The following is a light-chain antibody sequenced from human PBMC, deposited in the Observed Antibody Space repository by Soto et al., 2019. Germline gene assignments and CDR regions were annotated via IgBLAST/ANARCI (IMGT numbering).Light chain of an antibody. CDR3: CSYAGSPYV. J-gene: IGLJ1*01. CDR2: DVS. V-gene: IGLV2-11*01. CDR1: SSDVGEYDY. Sequence: QSAPTQPRSVSGSPGQSVTISCTGTSSDVGEYDYVSWYQQHPGKAPKLMIFDVSERPSGVPDRFSGSKTGNTASLTISGLQAEDEADYYCCSYAGSPYVFGNGTKLTVL.